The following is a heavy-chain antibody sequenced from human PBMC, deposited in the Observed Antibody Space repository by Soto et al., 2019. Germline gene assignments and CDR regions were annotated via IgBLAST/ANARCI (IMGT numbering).Heavy chain of an antibody. Sequence: PGESLKISCKGSGYSFTSYWIGWVRQMPGKGLEWMGIIYPGDSDTRYSPSFQGQVTISADKSISTAYLQWSSLKASDTAMYYCARLRDLAAVVPAASYYGMDVRGQGTTVTVSS. CDR2: IYPGDSDT. CDR1: GYSFTSYW. J-gene: IGHJ6*02. CDR3: ARLRDLAAVVPAASYYGMDV. V-gene: IGHV5-51*01. D-gene: IGHD2-2*01.